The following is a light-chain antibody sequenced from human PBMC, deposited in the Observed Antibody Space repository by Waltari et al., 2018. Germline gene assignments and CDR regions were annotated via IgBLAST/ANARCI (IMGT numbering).Light chain of an antibody. Sequence: EIVLTQSPVTLSLSPGETATLSCRASQSISSHLAWYQQKPGQAPRLLIYDAFNRASGIPARFSGSGSGTDFTLTISSLEPEDFAVYYWQHRSHWPRTFGQGTKVEIK. CDR3: QHRSHWPRT. J-gene: IGKJ1*01. V-gene: IGKV3-11*01. CDR2: DAF. CDR1: QSISSH.